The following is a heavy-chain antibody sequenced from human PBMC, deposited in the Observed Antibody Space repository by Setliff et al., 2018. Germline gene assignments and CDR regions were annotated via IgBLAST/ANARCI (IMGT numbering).Heavy chain of an antibody. J-gene: IGHJ3*02. Sequence: SVKVSCKASGGTFSSYAISWVRQAPGQGLEWMGGIIPIFGTANYAQKFQGRVTITTDESTSTAYMELSSLRSEDTAVYYCARAGRAVVNAFDIWGQGTMVTVSS. CDR2: IIPIFGTA. D-gene: IGHD2-15*01. CDR1: GGTFSSYA. CDR3: ARAGRAVVNAFDI. V-gene: IGHV1-69*05.